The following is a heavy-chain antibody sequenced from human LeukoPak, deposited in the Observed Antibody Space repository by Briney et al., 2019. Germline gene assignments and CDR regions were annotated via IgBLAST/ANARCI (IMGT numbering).Heavy chain of an antibody. CDR3: AKGIQLWFPYGMDV. CDR1: GYTFTGYY. D-gene: IGHD5-18*01. CDR2: INPNSGGT. J-gene: IGHJ6*02. Sequence: GASVKVSCKASGYTFTGYYMHWVRQAPGQGLEWMGWINPNSGGTNYAQKFQGRVTMTRDTSISTAYMELSRLRSDDTAVYYCAKGIQLWFPYGMDVWGQGTTVTVSS. V-gene: IGHV1-2*02.